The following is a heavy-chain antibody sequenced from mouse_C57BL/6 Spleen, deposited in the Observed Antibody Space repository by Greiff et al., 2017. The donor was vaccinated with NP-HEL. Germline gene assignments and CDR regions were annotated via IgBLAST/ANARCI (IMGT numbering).Heavy chain of an antibody. D-gene: IGHD2-2*01. J-gene: IGHJ4*01. CDR3: ARYDYGYFYAMDY. CDR1: GYTFPSYW. Sequence: QVQLQQPGAELVKPGASVKLSCKASGYTFPSYWMHWVKQRPGRGLEWIGRIDPSSGGTTYNEKFKSKATLTVDKPSSTAYMQLSSLTSEDSAVYYCARYDYGYFYAMDYWGQGTSVTVSS. V-gene: IGHV1-72*01. CDR2: IDPSSGGT.